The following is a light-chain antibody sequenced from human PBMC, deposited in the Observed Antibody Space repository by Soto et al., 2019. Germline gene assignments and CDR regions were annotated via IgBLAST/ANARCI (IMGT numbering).Light chain of an antibody. Sequence: DIQMTQSPSSLSASVGDRVTITCLASQSIGPYLSWYQQKPGKPPSLLIYVASALEGGVPSRFSGSGSGTDFTLTISSLQPEDFATYFCQQCHSSPLTFGQGTKVEI. CDR3: QQCHSSPLT. V-gene: IGKV1-39*01. J-gene: IGKJ1*01. CDR1: QSIGPY. CDR2: VAS.